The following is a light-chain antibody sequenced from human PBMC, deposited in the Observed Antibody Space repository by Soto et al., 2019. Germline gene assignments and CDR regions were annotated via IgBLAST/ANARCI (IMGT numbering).Light chain of an antibody. CDR1: QDISDY. CDR2: EAS. CDR3: QQLYTLPFT. J-gene: IGKJ5*01. Sequence: DIQLTQSPSFLSASVGDRVTITCRASQDISDYLAWYQQKPGKAPKLLIYEASTLQSGVPSRFSGSGSGTEFTLTISGLLPEDFAAYHCQQLYTLPFTFGQGTRL. V-gene: IGKV1-9*01.